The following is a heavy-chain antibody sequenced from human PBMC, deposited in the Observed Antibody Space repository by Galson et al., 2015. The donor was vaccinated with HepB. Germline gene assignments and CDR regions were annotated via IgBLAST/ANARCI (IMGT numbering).Heavy chain of an antibody. V-gene: IGHV4-34*01. J-gene: IGHJ6*03. CDR3: ARGKGRDYDFWSGSSGYMDV. D-gene: IGHD3-3*01. Sequence: PPGKGLEWIGEIYHSGSTNYNPSLKSRVTISVDTSKNHFSLRLSSVTAADTAVYYCARGKGRDYDFWSGSSGYMDVWGKGTTVSVSS. CDR2: IYHSGST.